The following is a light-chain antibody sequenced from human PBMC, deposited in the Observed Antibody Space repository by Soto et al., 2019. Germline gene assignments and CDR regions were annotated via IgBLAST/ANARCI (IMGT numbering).Light chain of an antibody. CDR2: GAS. CDR1: RSVSSN. CDR3: QHYNNWPRT. Sequence: EIVMTQSPATLSVSPGERATLCCRASRSVSSNLAWYQQKPGQAPRLLIYGASTRATGIPARFSGSGSGTEFTLTISSLQSEDFAVYYCQHYNNWPRTFGQGTKVEIK. V-gene: IGKV3-15*01. J-gene: IGKJ1*01.